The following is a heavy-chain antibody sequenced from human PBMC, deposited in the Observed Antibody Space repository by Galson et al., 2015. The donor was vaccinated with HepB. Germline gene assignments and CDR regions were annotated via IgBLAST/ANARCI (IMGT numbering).Heavy chain of an antibody. J-gene: IGHJ6*02. Sequence: SLRLSCAASGFTFSSYGMHWVRQAPGKGLEWVAVIWYDGSNKYYADSVKGRFTISRDNSKNTLYLQMNSLRAEDTAVYYCARDLQQLANYYYYGMDVWGQGTTVTVSS. CDR2: IWYDGSNK. D-gene: IGHD6-13*01. CDR3: ARDLQQLANYYYYGMDV. CDR1: GFTFSSYG. V-gene: IGHV3-33*01.